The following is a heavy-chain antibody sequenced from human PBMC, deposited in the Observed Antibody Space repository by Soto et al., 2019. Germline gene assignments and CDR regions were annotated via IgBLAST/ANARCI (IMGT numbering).Heavy chain of an antibody. Sequence: ASVKVSCKASGYTFTSYGISWVRQAPGQGLEWMGWISAYNGNTNYAQKLQGRVTMTTDTSTSTAYMELRSLRSDDTAVYYCARDARQYSSGLHYFDYCGQGTLGTVAS. D-gene: IGHD6-19*01. J-gene: IGHJ4*02. CDR3: ARDARQYSSGLHYFDY. CDR2: ISAYNGNT. CDR1: GYTFTSYG. V-gene: IGHV1-18*01.